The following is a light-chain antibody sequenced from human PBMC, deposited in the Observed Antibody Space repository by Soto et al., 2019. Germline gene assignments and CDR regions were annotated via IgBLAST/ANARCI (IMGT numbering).Light chain of an antibody. CDR3: QQYNDGIA. CDR2: GTS. CDR1: QSVSSN. Sequence: EIVMTQSPATLSVSPGERATLSCRASQSVSSNLAWYQQKPGQAPRLLISGTSTRAAGIPARFSGDRSGTDFTLTISSLQSEDLGVYYCQQYNDGIAFGGGTKVDIK. J-gene: IGKJ4*01. V-gene: IGKV3-15*01.